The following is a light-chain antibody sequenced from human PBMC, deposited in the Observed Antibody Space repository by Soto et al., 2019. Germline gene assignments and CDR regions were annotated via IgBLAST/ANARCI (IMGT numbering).Light chain of an antibody. Sequence: ETVMTQSPLSLPVTPGEPASISCRSSQSLLHSNGYNYLVWYLQKPGQSPQLLIFLVSNRASGVPDRFSGSGSGTNFTLKISSVEAEDVGAYYCMQALQSPRTFGQGTKVEIK. CDR2: LVS. CDR1: QSLLHSNGYNY. V-gene: IGKV2-28*01. J-gene: IGKJ1*01. CDR3: MQALQSPRT.